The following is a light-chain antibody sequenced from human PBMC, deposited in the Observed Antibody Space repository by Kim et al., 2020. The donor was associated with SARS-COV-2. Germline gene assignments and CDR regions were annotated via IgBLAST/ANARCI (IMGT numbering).Light chain of an antibody. Sequence: QSALTQPASVSGSPGQSITISCNGTSSDVGGYNYVSWYQQYPGKAPKLMIYDVSKRPSGISDRFSGAKSSNTASLTISGLQAEDESDYYCSSYRDINTWVFGGGTQLTVL. CDR2: DVS. CDR1: SSDVGGYNY. CDR3: SSYRDINTWV. J-gene: IGLJ3*02. V-gene: IGLV2-14*03.